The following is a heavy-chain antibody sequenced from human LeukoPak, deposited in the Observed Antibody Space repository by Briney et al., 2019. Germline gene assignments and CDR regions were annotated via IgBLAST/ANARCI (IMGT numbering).Heavy chain of an antibody. J-gene: IGHJ1*01. CDR3: ARASVSGYYRPAEYFQH. CDR1: GGSFSGYY. D-gene: IGHD3-22*01. V-gene: IGHV4-34*01. Sequence: TPSETLSLTCAVYGGSFSGYYWSWIRQPPGKGLEWIGEINHSGSTNYNPSLKSRVTISVDTSKNQFSLKLSSVTAADTAVYYCARASVSGYYRPAEYFQHWGQGTLVTVSS. CDR2: INHSGST.